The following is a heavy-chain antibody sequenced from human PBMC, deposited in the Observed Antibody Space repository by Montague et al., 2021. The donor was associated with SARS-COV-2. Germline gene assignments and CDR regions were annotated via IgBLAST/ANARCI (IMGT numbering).Heavy chain of an antibody. D-gene: IGHD4-17*01. J-gene: IGHJ4*02. CDR2: TNYRSKWTS. CDR1: GDSVWSHTAA. CDR3: VRDTGSAQAGFDA. V-gene: IGHV6-1*01. Sequence: SAISGDSVWSHTAAWNWIRQSPSGGLEWLGRTNYRSKWTSDYATSVEGRISIDPDTSKNQFFLHLRSVTPEDTGVYYCVRDTGSAQAGFDAWGQGTLVTVSS.